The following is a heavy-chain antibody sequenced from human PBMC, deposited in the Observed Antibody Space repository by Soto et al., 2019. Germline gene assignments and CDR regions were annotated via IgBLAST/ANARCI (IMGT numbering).Heavy chain of an antibody. CDR2: ISSSSSFI. J-gene: IGHJ6*02. CDR3: ATPWDTPLALSGLDF. V-gene: IGHV3-21*01. CDR1: GFTFNTYS. Sequence: GGSLRLSCAASGFTFNTYSMYWVRQAPGKGLEWVSSISSSSSFIYYADSVRGRFTISRDNAKNSLFLQMNSLRAEDTAIYYCATPWDTPLALSGLDFCGQGATVTVSS. D-gene: IGHD5-18*01.